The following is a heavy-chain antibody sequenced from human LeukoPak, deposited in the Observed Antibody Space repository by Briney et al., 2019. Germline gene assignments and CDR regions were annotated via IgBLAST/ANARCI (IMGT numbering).Heavy chain of an antibody. CDR1: GGSISSSNW. V-gene: IGHV4-4*02. CDR3: AREGPTGTFDY. J-gene: IGHJ4*02. D-gene: IGHD1-1*01. Sequence: SGTLSLTCAVSGGSISSSNWWSWVRQPPGKGLEWIGEIYHSGSTNYNPSLKSRVTISVDTSKNQFSLRLSSVTAADTAVYYCAREGPTGTFDYWGQGTLVTVSS. CDR2: IYHSGST.